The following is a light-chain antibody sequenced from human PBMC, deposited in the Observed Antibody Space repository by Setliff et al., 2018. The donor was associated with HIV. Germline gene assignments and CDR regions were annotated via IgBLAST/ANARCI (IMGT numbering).Light chain of an antibody. Sequence: QSVLTQPASVSGSPGQSITISCTGTRSDVGAYNYVSWYQQHPDKAPKLLIYEVTNRPSGVSNRFSGSKSGTTASLTISGLQAEDEAVYFGSSYRGGSTLFVLGPGTKVTVL. J-gene: IGLJ1*01. V-gene: IGLV2-14*01. CDR2: EVT. CDR1: RSDVGAYNY. CDR3: SSYRGGSTLFV.